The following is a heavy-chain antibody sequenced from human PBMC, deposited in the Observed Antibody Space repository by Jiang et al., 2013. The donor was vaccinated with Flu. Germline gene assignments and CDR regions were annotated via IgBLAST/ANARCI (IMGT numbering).Heavy chain of an antibody. CDR1: GGSFSGYY. D-gene: IGHD1-1*01. V-gene: IGHV4-34*01. CDR2: INHSGST. Sequence: GSGLVKPSETLSLTCAVYGGSFSGYYWSWIRQPPGKGLEWIGEINHSGSTNYNPSLKSRVTISVDTSKNQFSLKLSSVTAADTAVYYCARATGYAFDIWGKGKWSPSLQ. J-gene: IGHJ3*02. CDR3: ARATGYAFDI.